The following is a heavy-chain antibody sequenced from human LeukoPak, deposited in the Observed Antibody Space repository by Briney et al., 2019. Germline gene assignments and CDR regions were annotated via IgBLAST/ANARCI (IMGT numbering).Heavy chain of an antibody. V-gene: IGHV3-21*01. CDR3: ARGGYSYGGYYFDY. CDR2: ISSSSSYI. D-gene: IGHD5-18*01. J-gene: IGHJ4*02. Sequence: GGSLRLSCAASGFTFTTYAMSWVRQAPGKGLEWVSSISSSSSYIYYADSVKGRFTISRDNAKNSLYLQMNSLRAEDTAVYYCARGGYSYGGYYFDYWGQGTLVTVSS. CDR1: GFTFTTYA.